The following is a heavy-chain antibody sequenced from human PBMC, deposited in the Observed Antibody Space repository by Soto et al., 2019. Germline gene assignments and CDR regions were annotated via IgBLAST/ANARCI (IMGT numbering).Heavy chain of an antibody. Sequence: EVQLLESGGGLVQPGGSLRLSCAASGFTFSSYAMSWVRQAPGKGLEWVSAISGSGGSTYYADSVKGRFTISRDNSKNTLYLQMNSLRAEXTAVXYCAKDIVLMVYARGVGAFDIWGQGTMVTVSS. D-gene: IGHD2-8*01. J-gene: IGHJ3*02. V-gene: IGHV3-23*01. CDR2: ISGSGGST. CDR3: AKDIVLMVYARGVGAFDI. CDR1: GFTFSSYA.